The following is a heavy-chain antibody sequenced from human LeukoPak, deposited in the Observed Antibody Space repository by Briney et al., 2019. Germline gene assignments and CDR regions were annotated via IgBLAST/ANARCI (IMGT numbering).Heavy chain of an antibody. CDR2: ISYDGRNT. V-gene: IGHV3-30*19. CDR1: GFIFSRYG. CDR3: ARETAYGISRPIEY. J-gene: IGHJ4*02. Sequence: GGSLRLSCAASGFIFSRYGMYWVRQAPGKGLEWVAYISYDGRNTNYAGSVKGRFTSSRDTSRNTVNLQMSSLRPEDTAVYYCARETAYGISRPIEYWGQGTLVTVSS. D-gene: IGHD6-13*01.